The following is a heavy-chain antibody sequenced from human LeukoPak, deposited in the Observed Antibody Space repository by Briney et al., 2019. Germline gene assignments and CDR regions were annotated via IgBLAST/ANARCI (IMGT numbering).Heavy chain of an antibody. D-gene: IGHD6-6*01. J-gene: IGHJ6*03. V-gene: IGHV1-18*04. CDR1: GYTFTGYY. CDR2: ISAYNGNT. CDR3: ARVPRVSSSSSYLYYYYYMDV. Sequence: GASVKVSCKASGYTFTGYYMHWVRQAPGQGLEWMGWISAYNGNTNYAQKLQGRVTMTTDTSTSTAYMELRSLRSDDTAVYYCARVPRVSSSSSYLYYYYYMDVWGKGTTVTVSS.